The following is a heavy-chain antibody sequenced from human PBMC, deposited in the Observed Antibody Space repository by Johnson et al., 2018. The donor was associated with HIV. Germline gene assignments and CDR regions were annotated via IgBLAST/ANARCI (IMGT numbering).Heavy chain of an antibody. CDR2: ISYDGSEK. D-gene: IGHD6-13*01. CDR3: TRARYSSSWYNGDAFDI. Sequence: QLVESGGGVVQPGRSLRLSCTSALSFSGYAMHWVRQAPGKGLEWVAVISYDGSEKYYADSVKGRFTISRDNAKNSLYLQMNSLRAEDTALYYCTRARYSSSWYNGDAFDIWGQGTMVTVSS. V-gene: IGHV3-30*04. CDR1: ALSFSGYA. J-gene: IGHJ3*02.